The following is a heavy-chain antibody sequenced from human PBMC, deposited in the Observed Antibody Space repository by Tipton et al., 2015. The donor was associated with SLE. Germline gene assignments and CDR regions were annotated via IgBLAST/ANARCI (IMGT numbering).Heavy chain of an antibody. J-gene: IGHJ4*02. Sequence: TLSLTCTVSGYSISSGYYWGWIRQPPGKGLEWIGSIYHSGSTYYNPSLKSRVTISVDTSKNQFSLKLSSVTAADTAVYYCARHAGDGYDYYFDYWGQGTLVTVSS. CDR1: GYSISSGYY. CDR3: ARHAGDGYDYYFDY. V-gene: IGHV4-38-2*02. D-gene: IGHD5-12*01. CDR2: IYHSGST.